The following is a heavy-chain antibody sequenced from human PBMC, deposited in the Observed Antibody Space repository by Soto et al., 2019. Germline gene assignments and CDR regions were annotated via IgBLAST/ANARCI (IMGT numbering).Heavy chain of an antibody. V-gene: IGHV1-24*01. CDR2: FDPEDGET. CDR1: GYTLTELS. CDR3: ATDLYPLGYCSGGSCSGAPDY. J-gene: IGHJ4*02. D-gene: IGHD2-15*01. Sequence: ASVKVSCKVSGYTLTELSMHWVRQAPGKGLEWMGGFDPEDGETIYAQKFQGRVTMTEDTSTDTAYMELSSLRSEDTAVYYCATDLYPLGYCSGGSCSGAPDYWGQGTLVTVSS.